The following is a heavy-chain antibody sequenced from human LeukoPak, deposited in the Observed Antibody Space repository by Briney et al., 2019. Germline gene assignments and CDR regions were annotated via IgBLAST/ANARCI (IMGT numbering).Heavy chain of an antibody. CDR3: ARDRGYCSGGSCMHGMDV. CDR2: INLNSGGT. CDR1: GYTFTGYY. D-gene: IGHD2-15*01. V-gene: IGHV1-2*04. Sequence: ASVKVSCKASGYTFTGYYMHWVRQAPGQGLEWMGWINLNSGGTNYAQKFQGWVTMPRDTSISTAYMELSRLRSDDTAVYYCARDRGYCSGGSCMHGMDVWGKGTTVTVSS. J-gene: IGHJ6*04.